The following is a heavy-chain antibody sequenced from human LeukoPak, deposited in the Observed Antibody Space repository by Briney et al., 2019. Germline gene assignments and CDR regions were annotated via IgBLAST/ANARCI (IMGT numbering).Heavy chain of an antibody. CDR2: ISYDGSNK. J-gene: IGHJ4*02. V-gene: IGHV3-30-3*01. D-gene: IGHD6-13*01. CDR1: GFTFSSYA. CDR3: ARDRGSSWYAFGY. Sequence: PGGSLRLSCAASGFTFSSYAMHWVRQAPGEGLEWVAVISYDGSNKYYADSVKGRFTISRDNSKNTLYLQMNRLRAEDTAVYYCARDRGSSWYAFGYWGQGTLVTVSS.